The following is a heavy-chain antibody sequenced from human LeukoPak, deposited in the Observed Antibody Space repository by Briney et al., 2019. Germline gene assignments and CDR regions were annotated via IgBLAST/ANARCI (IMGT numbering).Heavy chain of an antibody. CDR2: ISNHGSTK. D-gene: IGHD6-13*01. V-gene: IGHV3-30*12. CDR1: EFTFSNHG. CDR3: ARDGRGIAAAGSPLVFDY. J-gene: IGHJ4*02. Sequence: GGSLRLSCAASEFTFSNHGMHWVRQAPGKGLEWVAFISNHGSTKYYADSVKGRFTISRDNSKNTLYLQMNSLRAEDTAVYYCARDGRGIAAAGSPLVFDYWGQGTLVTVSS.